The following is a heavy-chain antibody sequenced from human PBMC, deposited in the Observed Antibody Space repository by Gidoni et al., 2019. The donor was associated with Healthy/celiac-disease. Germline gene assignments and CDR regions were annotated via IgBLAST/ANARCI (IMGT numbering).Heavy chain of an antibody. J-gene: IGHJ6*02. CDR1: GGSFSGSY. CDR2: INHSGST. CDR3: ARGRGGFWSGYYRNDGMDV. D-gene: IGHD3-3*01. V-gene: IGHV4-34*01. Sequence: QVQLQQWGAGLLKPSDTLSLTCAVYGGSFSGSYWSWIRQPPGKGLEWIGEINHSGSTNYNPSLKSRVTISVDTSKNQFSLKLSSVTAADTAVYYCARGRGGFWSGYYRNDGMDVWGQGTTVTVSS.